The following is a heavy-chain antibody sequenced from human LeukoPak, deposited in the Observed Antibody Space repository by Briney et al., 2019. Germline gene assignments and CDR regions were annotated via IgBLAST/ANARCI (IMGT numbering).Heavy chain of an antibody. CDR3: ARDRWELLRSVDY. Sequence: GGSLRLSCAASGFTFSSYSMNWVRQAPGKGLEWLSSIGSTGAYISYADSVKGRFTISRDNAKNSLYLQMNSLRAEDTAVYYCARDRWELLRSVDYWGQGTLVTVSS. J-gene: IGHJ4*02. CDR1: GFTFSSYS. V-gene: IGHV3-21*01. D-gene: IGHD2-15*01. CDR2: IGSTGAYI.